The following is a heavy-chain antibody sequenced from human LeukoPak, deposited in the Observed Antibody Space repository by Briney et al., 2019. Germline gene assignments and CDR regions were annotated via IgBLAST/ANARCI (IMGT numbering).Heavy chain of an antibody. CDR3: ARNVLVWFGELSLGDY. D-gene: IGHD3-10*01. J-gene: IGHJ4*02. V-gene: IGHV3-23*01. CDR1: RFTFTTYA. Sequence: GGCLRLSCAASRFTFTTYAMSWVRQAPGKGLEWISTISNSGDNTYYADSVKGRFSISRDNSKNTLSLQMNSLRAEDTAVYYCARNVLVWFGELSLGDYWGQGTLVTVSS. CDR2: ISNSGDNT.